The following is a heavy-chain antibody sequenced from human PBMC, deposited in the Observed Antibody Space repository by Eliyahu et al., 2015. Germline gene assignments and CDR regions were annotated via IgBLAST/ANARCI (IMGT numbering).Heavy chain of an antibody. V-gene: IGHV4-39*01. D-gene: IGHD6-19*01. Sequence: QMQLRESGPGLVRPSETLSLTCTVSGXXLITTGXXWGXIRQSXGKGLXWIATIDYSGSTFXNPSXRSRVTMSVDTSKYQFSLNLRSVTAADTTVYYCVRHRVYRSGWYFGPHYFDLWGPGTLVTVSS. CDR3: VRHRVYRSGWYFGPHYFDL. CDR2: IDYSGST. J-gene: IGHJ4*02. CDR1: GXXLITTGXX.